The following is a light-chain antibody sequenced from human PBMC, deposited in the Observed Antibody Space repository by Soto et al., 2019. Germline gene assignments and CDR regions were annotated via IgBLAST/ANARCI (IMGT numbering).Light chain of an antibody. Sequence: QSALTQPPSASGSPGQSVTISCTGTSSDVGGYNYVSWFQQHPGKAPKLMIDEVSKRPSGVPDRFSGSKSGNTASLTVSGLQAEDEADYYCTSYAGSNIWVFGGGTKLNVL. CDR3: TSYAGSNIWV. CDR1: SSDVGGYNY. J-gene: IGLJ2*01. V-gene: IGLV2-8*01. CDR2: EVS.